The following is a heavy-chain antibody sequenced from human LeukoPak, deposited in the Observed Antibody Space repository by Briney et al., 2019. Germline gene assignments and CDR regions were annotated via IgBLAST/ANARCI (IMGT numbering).Heavy chain of an antibody. V-gene: IGHV4-30-4*08. Sequence: SETLSFTCTVSGGSISSGDYYWSWIRQPPGKGLEWIGYIYYSGSTYYNPSLKSRVTISVDTSKNQFSLKLSSVTAADTAVYYCARVVLDYGETDAFDIWGQGTMVTVSS. J-gene: IGHJ3*02. CDR2: IYYSGST. CDR3: ARVVLDYGETDAFDI. CDR1: GGSISSGDYY. D-gene: IGHD4-17*01.